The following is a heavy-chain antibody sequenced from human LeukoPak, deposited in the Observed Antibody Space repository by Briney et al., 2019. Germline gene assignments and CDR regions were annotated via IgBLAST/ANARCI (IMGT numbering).Heavy chain of an antibody. J-gene: IGHJ4*02. V-gene: IGHV3-7*01. CDR1: GFTFSSHW. CDR3: VRETQSIITDIDY. D-gene: IGHD5-12*01. Sequence: VGSLRLSCAASGFTFSSHWMSWVRQAPGKGLEWVANTKEDGSEKYYVDSLKGRFTISRDNAKNSLFLQMNSLRADDTAVYYCVRETQSIITDIDYWGQGTLVTVSS. CDR2: TKEDGSEK.